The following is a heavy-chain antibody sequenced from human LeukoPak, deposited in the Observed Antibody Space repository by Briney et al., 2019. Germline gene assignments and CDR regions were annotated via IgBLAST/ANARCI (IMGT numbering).Heavy chain of an antibody. D-gene: IGHD2-2*01. CDR1: GFTFSSYG. CDR3: ARDTSWDSDIVVVPAGIFDY. V-gene: IGHV3-30*03. Sequence: PGRSLRLSCAASGFTFSSYGMHWVRQAPGKGLEWVAVISHDGGNKYYADSVKGRFTISRDNAKNSLYLQMNSLRAEDTAVYYCARDTSWDSDIVVVPAGIFDYWGQGTLVTVSS. CDR2: ISHDGGNK. J-gene: IGHJ4*02.